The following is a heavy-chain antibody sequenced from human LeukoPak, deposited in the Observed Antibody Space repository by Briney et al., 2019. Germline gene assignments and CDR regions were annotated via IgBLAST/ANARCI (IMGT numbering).Heavy chain of an antibody. V-gene: IGHV4-39*01. CDR3: GRLNTDWGFLFDS. CDR1: GDSISRNTYH. CDR2: IYYTGSI. J-gene: IGHJ4*02. Sequence: SETLSLTCIVSGDSISRNTYHWGWVRQPPGKGLEWIGTIYYTGSIYYNQSLRGRVALSVDTSKNQFSLKLTSVTAADTAVYYCGRLNTDWGFLFDSWGQGTLVTVSS. D-gene: IGHD7-27*01.